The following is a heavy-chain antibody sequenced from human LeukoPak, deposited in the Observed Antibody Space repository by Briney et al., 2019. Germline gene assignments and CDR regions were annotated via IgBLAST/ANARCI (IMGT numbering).Heavy chain of an antibody. CDR2: ISGSGGST. CDR1: GFTFSIYA. V-gene: IGHV3-23*01. Sequence: GGSLRLSCAASGFTFSIYAMSWVRQAPGKGLEWVSAISGSGGSTYYADSVKGRFTISRDNSKNTLYLQMNSLRAEDTAVYYCAKRRDRSGWYRAFDIWGQGTMVTVSS. CDR3: AKRRDRSGWYRAFDI. J-gene: IGHJ3*02. D-gene: IGHD6-19*01.